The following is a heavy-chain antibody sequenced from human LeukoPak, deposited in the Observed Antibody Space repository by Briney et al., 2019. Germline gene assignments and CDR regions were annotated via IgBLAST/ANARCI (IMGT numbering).Heavy chain of an antibody. CDR2: ISYDGSNK. CDR3: ARDLLYGGGDY. J-gene: IGHJ4*02. CDR1: GFTFSSYA. Sequence: GGSLRLSCAASGFTFSSYAMHWVRQAPGKGLEWVAVISYDGSNKYYADSVKGRFTISRDNSKNTLYLQMNSLRAEDTAVYYCARDLLYGGGDYWGQGTLVTVSS. D-gene: IGHD4-23*01. V-gene: IGHV3-30*14.